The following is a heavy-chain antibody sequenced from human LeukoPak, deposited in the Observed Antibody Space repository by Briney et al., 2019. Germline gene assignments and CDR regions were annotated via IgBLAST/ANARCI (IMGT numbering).Heavy chain of an antibody. CDR1: GGSISSYY. D-gene: IGHD3-3*01. J-gene: IGHJ4*02. Sequence: SETLSLTCTVSGGSISSYYWSWIRQPPGKGLEWIGYIYYSGSTNYNPSLKSRVTISVDTSKNQFSLKLSSVTAADTAVYYCARENQDYDFWSGPDYWGQGTLVTVSS. V-gene: IGHV4-59*01. CDR3: ARENQDYDFWSGPDY. CDR2: IYYSGST.